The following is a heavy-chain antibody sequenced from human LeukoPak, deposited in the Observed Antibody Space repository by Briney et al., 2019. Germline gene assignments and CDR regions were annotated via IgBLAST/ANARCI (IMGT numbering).Heavy chain of an antibody. CDR3: ARGPIYLWLYYGMDV. V-gene: IGHV3-49*04. CDR2: IRSKAYGGTT. Sequence: PAGGSLRLSCAASGFTFSSYEMNWVRQAPGKGLEWVGFIRSKAYGGTTEYAASVKGRFSISRDDSNNIAYLQMSSLESEDTAVYFCARGPIYLWLYYGMDVWGQGTTVTVSS. CDR1: GFTFSSYE. J-gene: IGHJ6*02. D-gene: IGHD5-18*01.